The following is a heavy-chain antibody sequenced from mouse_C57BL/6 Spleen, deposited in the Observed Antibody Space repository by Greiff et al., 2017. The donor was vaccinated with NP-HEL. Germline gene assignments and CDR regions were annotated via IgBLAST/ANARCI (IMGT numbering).Heavy chain of an antibody. CDR1: GFTFSDYG. Sequence: VHVKQSGGGLVKPGGSLKLSCAASGFTFSDYGMHWVRQAPEKGLEWVAYISSGSSTIYYADTVKGRFTISRDNAKNTLFLQMTSLRSEDTAMYYCARDYYGSSPAWFAYWGQGTLVTVSA. J-gene: IGHJ3*01. D-gene: IGHD1-1*01. CDR2: ISSGSSTI. V-gene: IGHV5-17*01. CDR3: ARDYYGSSPAWFAY.